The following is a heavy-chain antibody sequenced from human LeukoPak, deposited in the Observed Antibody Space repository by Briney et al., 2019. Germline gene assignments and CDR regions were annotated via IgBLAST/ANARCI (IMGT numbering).Heavy chain of an antibody. V-gene: IGHV3-66*01. J-gene: IGHJ4*02. D-gene: IGHD4-17*01. CDR3: ARVDYGDYGFDY. CDR1: GFTVSSNY. CDR2: IYSGGRT. Sequence: GGSLRLSCAASGFTVSSNYLSCDRQAPGKGLEWVSVIYSGGRTYYADCVKSRFTISRDNSKNTLYLQMNSLRAEDTAVYYCARVDYGDYGFDYWGQGTLVTVSS.